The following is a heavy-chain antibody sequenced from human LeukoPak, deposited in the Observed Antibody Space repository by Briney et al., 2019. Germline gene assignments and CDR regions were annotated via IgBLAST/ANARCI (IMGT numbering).Heavy chain of an antibody. Sequence: AGGSLRLSCAASGFTFSSYSMNWVRQAPGKGLEWVSSISSSSSYIYYADSVKGRFTISRDNAKNSLYLQMNSLRAEDTAVCYCARSPGHYMDVWGKGTTVTVSS. CDR1: GFTFSSYS. V-gene: IGHV3-21*01. CDR2: ISSSSSYI. J-gene: IGHJ6*03. CDR3: ARSPGHYMDV.